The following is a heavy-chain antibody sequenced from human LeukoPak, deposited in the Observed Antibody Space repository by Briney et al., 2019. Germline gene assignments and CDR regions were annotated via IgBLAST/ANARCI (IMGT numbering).Heavy chain of an antibody. J-gene: IGHJ6*03. CDR2: INWNGGST. Sequence: GGSLRLSCAASGFTFDDYGMSWVRQAPGKGLKWVSGINWNGGSTGYADSVKGRFTISRDNAKNSLYLQMNSLRAEDTALYYCARVLRYCSGGNCYSGGLGYMDVWGKGTTVTISS. CDR1: GFTFDDYG. V-gene: IGHV3-20*04. CDR3: ARVLRYCSGGNCYSGGLGYMDV. D-gene: IGHD2-15*01.